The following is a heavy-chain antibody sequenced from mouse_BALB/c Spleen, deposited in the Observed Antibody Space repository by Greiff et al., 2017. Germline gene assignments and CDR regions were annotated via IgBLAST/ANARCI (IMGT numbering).Heavy chain of an antibody. J-gene: IGHJ4*01. CDR3: ARGEIYDYDLDY. V-gene: IGHV2-6-7*01. Sequence: QVHVKQSGPGLVAPSQSLSITCTVSGFSLTGYGVNWVRQPPGKGLEWLGMIWGDGSTDYNSALKSRLSISKDNSKSQVFLKMNSLQTDDTARYYCARGEIYDYDLDYWGQGTSVTVSS. CDR1: GFSLTGYG. CDR2: IWGDGST. D-gene: IGHD2-4*01.